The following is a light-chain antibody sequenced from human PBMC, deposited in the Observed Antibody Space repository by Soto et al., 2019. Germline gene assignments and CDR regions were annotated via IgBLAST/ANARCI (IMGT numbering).Light chain of an antibody. Sequence: DVNRKMSLSIVSVSIAAIATLSCRASQTISKWLAWYQQKPGKAPSPLISDASSLESGVPSRFSGSGSGTEFTLTISSLQPDDFATYYCQHYNSYSEAFGQGTKVDIK. CDR3: QHYNSYSEA. V-gene: IGKV1-5*01. CDR2: DAS. CDR1: QTISKW. J-gene: IGKJ1*01.